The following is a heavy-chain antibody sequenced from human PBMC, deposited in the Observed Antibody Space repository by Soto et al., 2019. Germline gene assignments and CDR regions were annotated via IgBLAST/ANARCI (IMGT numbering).Heavy chain of an antibody. D-gene: IGHD2-2*01. CDR3: ARSQGSSTSLEIYYYYYYGMDG. CDR2: IIPISGTA. J-gene: IGHJ6*02. V-gene: IGHV1-69*01. CDR1: GGTFRSYA. Sequence: QVQLVQSGAEVKKPGSSVKVSCKASGGTFRSYAISWVRQSPGQGLEWMGGIIPISGTANYEQKFQGRVTITADESTSTAYLELSSLRSEDTAVYYCARSQGSSTSLEIYYYYYYGMDGWGQGTKVTVSS.